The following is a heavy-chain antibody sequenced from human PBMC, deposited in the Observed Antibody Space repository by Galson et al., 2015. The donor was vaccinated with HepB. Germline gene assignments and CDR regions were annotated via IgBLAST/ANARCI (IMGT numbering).Heavy chain of an antibody. Sequence: SVKVSCKASGYTFTGYYMHWVRQAPGQGLEWMGWINPNSGGTNYAQKFQGWVTMTRDTSISTAYMELSRLRSDDTAVYYCARGRGERAQNYDILTGYPYYFDYWGQGTLVTVSS. CDR1: GYTFTGYY. CDR3: ARGRGERAQNYDILTGYPYYFDY. V-gene: IGHV1-2*04. D-gene: IGHD3-9*01. CDR2: INPNSGGT. J-gene: IGHJ4*02.